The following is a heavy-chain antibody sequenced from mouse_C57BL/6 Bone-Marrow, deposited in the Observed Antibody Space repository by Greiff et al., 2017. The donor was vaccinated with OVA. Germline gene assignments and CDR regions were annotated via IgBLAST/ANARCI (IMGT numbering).Heavy chain of an antibody. J-gene: IGHJ2*01. D-gene: IGHD1-1*01. CDR1: GYTFTSYW. CDR2: IDPSDSET. V-gene: IGHV1-52*01. CDR3: ARRDYGSRGFDY. Sequence: QVQLQQPGAELVRPGSSVKLSCKASGYTFTSYWMHWVKQRPIQGLEWIGNIDPSDSETHYNQKFKDKATLTVDKSSSTAYMQLSSLTSEDSAVYYCARRDYGSRGFDYWGQGTTLTVSS.